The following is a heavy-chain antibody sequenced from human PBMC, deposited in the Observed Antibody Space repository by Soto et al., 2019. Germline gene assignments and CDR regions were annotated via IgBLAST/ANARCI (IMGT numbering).Heavy chain of an antibody. CDR3: ASQGF. CDR1: GGSINGYY. V-gene: IGHV4-59*08. CDR2: IYYTGTT. J-gene: IGHJ4*02. Sequence: QVQLQESGPGLVKPSETLSLTCTVSGGSINGYYWSWIRQAPGKGLEWIGYIYYTGTTNYNPSLQSRVTISVDTSKNQFSLTLFSVTAADTAVYYCASQGFWGQGTLVTVSS.